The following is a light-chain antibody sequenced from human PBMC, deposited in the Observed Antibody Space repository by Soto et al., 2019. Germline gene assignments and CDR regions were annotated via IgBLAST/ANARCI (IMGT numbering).Light chain of an antibody. CDR3: QQYYKSPWT. Sequence: DIVMTQSPDSLAVSLGESATINCKSSQSVLYSSNNKNYLAWYQQKPGQPPKLLIYWASTRESGVPDRFSGSGSGTDFTLTISSLQAEDVAVYYCQQYYKSPWTFGQGTKVDIK. J-gene: IGKJ1*01. V-gene: IGKV4-1*01. CDR1: QSVLYSSNNKNY. CDR2: WAS.